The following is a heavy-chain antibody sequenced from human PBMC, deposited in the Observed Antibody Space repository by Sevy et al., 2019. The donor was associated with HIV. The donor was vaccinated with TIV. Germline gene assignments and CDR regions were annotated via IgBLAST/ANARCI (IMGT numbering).Heavy chain of an antibody. CDR1: GYTFTSYD. CDR3: AKGYYGFWSGYYYGMDV. V-gene: IGHV1-8*01. D-gene: IGHD3-3*01. Sequence: ASVKDSCKASGYTFTSYDINWVRQATGQGLEWMGWMNPNSGNTGYAQKFQGRVIMTRNTSITTAYMELSSLKSEDTAVYYCAKGYYGFWSGYYYGMDVWGQGTTVTVSS. J-gene: IGHJ6*02. CDR2: MNPNSGNT.